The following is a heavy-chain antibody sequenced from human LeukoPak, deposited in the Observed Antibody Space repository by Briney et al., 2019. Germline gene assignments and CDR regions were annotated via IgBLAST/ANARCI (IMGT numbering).Heavy chain of an antibody. CDR2: INHNGNVN. CDR3: ANWEYYYDSSGYHFDY. CDR1: GFTFSSYW. Sequence: TGGSLRLSCAASGFTFSSYWMNWARQAPGKGLEWVASINHNGNVNYYVDSVKGRFTISRDNSKNTLYLQMNSLRAEDTAVYYCANWEYYYDSSGYHFDYWGQGTLVTVSS. V-gene: IGHV3-7*03. D-gene: IGHD3-22*01. J-gene: IGHJ4*02.